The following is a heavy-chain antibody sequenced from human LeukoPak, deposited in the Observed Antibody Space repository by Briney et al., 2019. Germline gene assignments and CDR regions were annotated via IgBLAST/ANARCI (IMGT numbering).Heavy chain of an antibody. Sequence: PGGSLRLSCAASGFTFSSYAMSWVRQAPGKGLEWVSAISGSGGSTYYADSVKGRFTISRDNSKNTLYLQMNSLRAEDMAVYYCAKDRFRCGGDCPLADAFDIWGQGTMVTVSS. CDR2: ISGSGGST. CDR1: GFTFSSYA. V-gene: IGHV3-23*01. CDR3: AKDRFRCGGDCPLADAFDI. D-gene: IGHD2-21*02. J-gene: IGHJ3*02.